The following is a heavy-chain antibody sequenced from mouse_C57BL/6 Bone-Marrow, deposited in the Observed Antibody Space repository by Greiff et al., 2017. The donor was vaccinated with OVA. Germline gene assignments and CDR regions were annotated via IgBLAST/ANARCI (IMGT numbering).Heavy chain of an antibody. V-gene: IGHV1-63*01. J-gene: IGHJ1*03. CDR3: ARDSNYYGSHWYFDV. CDR1: GYTFTNYW. Sequence: QVQLKESGAELVRPGTSVKMSCKASGYTFTNYWLGWAKQRPGHGLEWIGDIYPGGGSTNYNEKFKGKATLTADKSSSTAYMQLSSLTSEDSAIYDCARDSNYYGSHWYFDVWGTGTTVTVSS. CDR2: IYPGGGST. D-gene: IGHD1-1*01.